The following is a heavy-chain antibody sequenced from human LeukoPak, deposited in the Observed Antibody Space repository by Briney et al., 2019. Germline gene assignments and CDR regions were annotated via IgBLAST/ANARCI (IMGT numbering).Heavy chain of an antibody. V-gene: IGHV1-3*01. J-gene: IGHJ4*02. CDR2: INAGNGNT. CDR1: GYTFTSYA. CDR3: ARVGREVGATSTNYFDY. Sequence: GASVRVSCKASGYTFTSYAMHWVRQAPGQRLEWMGWINAGNGNTKYSQKFQGRVTITRDTSASTGYMELSSLRSEDTAVYYCARVGREVGATSTNYFDYWGRGTLVTVSS. D-gene: IGHD1-26*01.